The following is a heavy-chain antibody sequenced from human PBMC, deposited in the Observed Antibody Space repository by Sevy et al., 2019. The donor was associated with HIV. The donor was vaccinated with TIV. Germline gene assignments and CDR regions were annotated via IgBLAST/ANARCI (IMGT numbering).Heavy chain of an antibody. Sequence: GGSLRLSCAASGFTFSSYNMNWVRQAPGKGLEWVSSISGLSNYIYYADSMKGRFTISRDNAKNSLYLQMNSLRAEDTAVYYCARGPPDGSYDYFDYWGQEPWSPSPQ. CDR3: ARGPPDGSYDYFDY. CDR1: GFTFSSYN. D-gene: IGHD1-26*01. J-gene: IGHJ4*01. CDR2: ISGLSNYI. V-gene: IGHV3-21*01.